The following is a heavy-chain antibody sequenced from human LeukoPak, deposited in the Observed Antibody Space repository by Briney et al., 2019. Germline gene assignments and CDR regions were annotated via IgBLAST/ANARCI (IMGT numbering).Heavy chain of an antibody. J-gene: IGHJ4*02. CDR3: ARVNRGSEHPDY. Sequence: ASVKVSCKASGYTFTGYYMHWVRQAPGQGLEWMGWINPNSGGTNYAQEFQGRVTMTRDTSISTAYMELSRLRSDDTAVYYCARVNRGSEHPDYWGQGTLVTVSS. CDR1: GYTFTGYY. V-gene: IGHV1-2*02. D-gene: IGHD1-26*01. CDR2: INPNSGGT.